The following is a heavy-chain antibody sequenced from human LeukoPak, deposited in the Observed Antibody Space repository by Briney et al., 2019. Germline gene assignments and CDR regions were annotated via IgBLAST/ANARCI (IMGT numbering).Heavy chain of an antibody. CDR3: AKDLEAGIQVWTLDY. V-gene: IGHV3-30*18. D-gene: IGHD5-18*01. J-gene: IGHJ4*02. Sequence: GGSLRLSCAASGFTFSSYGMHWVRQAPGKGLEWVAVISYDGSNKYYADSVKGRFTISRDNSKKTLYLQMNSLRAEDTAVYYCAKDLEAGIQVWTLDYWGQGTLVTVSS. CDR1: GFTFSSYG. CDR2: ISYDGSNK.